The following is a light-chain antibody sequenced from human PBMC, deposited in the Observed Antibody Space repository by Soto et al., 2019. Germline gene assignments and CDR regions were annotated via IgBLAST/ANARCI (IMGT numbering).Light chain of an antibody. J-gene: IGKJ2*01. CDR1: QGISSH. CDR3: QQTYSTPYT. Sequence: DIQMTQSPSSVSASVGDRVTITCRASQGISSHLSWYQQKPGKAPKLLIYAASSLQNVVPSRFSGSGSGTDFTLTISSLQPADFATYYCQQTYSTPYTFGQGTKLEIK. CDR2: AAS. V-gene: IGKV1-39*01.